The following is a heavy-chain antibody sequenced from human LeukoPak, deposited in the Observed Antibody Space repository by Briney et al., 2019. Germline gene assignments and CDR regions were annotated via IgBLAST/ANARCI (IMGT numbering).Heavy chain of an antibody. Sequence: GGSLRLSCTASGFTFGDYAMTWVRQAPGKGLEWVGFIRSEGYGGTTEYAASVKGRFTISRDDSKSIAYLQMNSLKTEDTAAYYCTRARHYYDSSTYANDYWGQGTLVTVSS. V-gene: IGHV3-49*04. CDR1: GFTFGDYA. CDR2: IRSEGYGGTT. CDR3: TRARHYYDSSTYANDY. J-gene: IGHJ4*02. D-gene: IGHD3-22*01.